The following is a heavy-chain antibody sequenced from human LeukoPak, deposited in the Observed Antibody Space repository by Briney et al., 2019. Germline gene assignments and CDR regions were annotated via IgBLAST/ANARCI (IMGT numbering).Heavy chain of an antibody. D-gene: IGHD2-15*01. CDR3: AKSLVVVVAATSIDY. CDR2: ISSSSRTI. Sequence: GGSLRLSCAASGFTFGIYSMNWVRQAPGKGLEWVSYISSSSRTIYYADSVKGRFTISRDNSKITLYLQMNSLRAEDTAVYYCAKSLVVVVAATSIDYWGQGTLVTVSS. V-gene: IGHV3-48*01. CDR1: GFTFGIYS. J-gene: IGHJ4*02.